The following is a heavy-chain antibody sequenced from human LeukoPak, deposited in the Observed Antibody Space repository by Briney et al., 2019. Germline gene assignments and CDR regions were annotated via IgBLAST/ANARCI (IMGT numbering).Heavy chain of an antibody. CDR2: ILSTGDT. Sequence: GGSLRLSCAASGFTFSYYDMHWVRQATGKGLEWVSTILSTGDTYYAGSVKGRFTISRENAKNSSYLQMNGLRAGDTAVYYCARATGGFDYWGQGTLVTVSS. CDR1: GFTFSYYD. V-gene: IGHV3-13*04. CDR3: ARATGGFDY. J-gene: IGHJ4*02. D-gene: IGHD3-16*01.